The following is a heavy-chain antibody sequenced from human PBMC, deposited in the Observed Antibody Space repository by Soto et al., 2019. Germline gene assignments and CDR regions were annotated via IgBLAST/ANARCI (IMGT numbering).Heavy chain of an antibody. CDR1: GGTFSSYA. CDR3: AGSSSSWYWFDP. CDR2: IIPIFGTA. D-gene: IGHD6-13*01. Sequence: GASVKVSCKASGGTFSSYAISWVRQAPGQGLEWMGGIIPIFGTANYAQKFQGRVTITADESTSTAYMELSSLRSEDTAAYYCAGSSSSWYWFDPWGQGTLVTVSS. V-gene: IGHV1-69*13. J-gene: IGHJ5*02.